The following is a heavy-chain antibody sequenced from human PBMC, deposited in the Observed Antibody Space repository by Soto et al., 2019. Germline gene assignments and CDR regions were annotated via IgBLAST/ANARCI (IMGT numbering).Heavy chain of an antibody. D-gene: IGHD3-22*01. J-gene: IGHJ4*02. CDR1: GFTFSSYG. Sequence: GGSLRLSCAASGFTFSSYGMHWVRQAPGKGLEWVAVIWYDGSNKYYADSVKGRFTISRDNSKNTLYLQMNSLRAEDTAVYYLARDGVVSGAYYYDSSGYYYPYYFDYWGQGTLVTVSS. V-gene: IGHV3-33*01. CDR3: ARDGVVSGAYYYDSSGYYYPYYFDY. CDR2: IWYDGSNK.